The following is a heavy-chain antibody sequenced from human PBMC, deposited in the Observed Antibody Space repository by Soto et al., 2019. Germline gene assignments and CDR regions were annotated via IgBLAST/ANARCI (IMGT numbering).Heavy chain of an antibody. J-gene: IGHJ3*02. D-gene: IGHD3-22*01. CDR3: ARDRTPNYSDSTGYSPWAFDI. V-gene: IGHV3-11*01. CDR1: GFTFSDHY. Sequence: GGSLILSGASSGFTFSDHYMTLILQAPGKGLDGVSYISSTGISIHYADSLEGRFTISRDNAKNLVFLQMNSLRADDTAVYYCARDRTPNYSDSTGYSPWAFDIWGQGIMVTV. CDR2: ISSTGISI.